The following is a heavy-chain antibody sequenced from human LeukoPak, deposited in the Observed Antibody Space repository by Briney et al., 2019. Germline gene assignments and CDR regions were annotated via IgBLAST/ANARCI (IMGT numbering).Heavy chain of an antibody. CDR2: ISGSGGST. J-gene: IGHJ4*02. CDR3: AKDSRYSGSYRDY. D-gene: IGHD1-26*01. CDR1: GFTFSSYA. V-gene: IGHV3-23*01. Sequence: PGGSLRLFCAASGFTFSSYAMSWVRQAPGKGLEWVSAISGSGGSTYYADSVKGRFTISRDNSKNTLYLQMNSLRAEDTAVYYCAKDSRYSGSYRDYRGQGTLVTVSS.